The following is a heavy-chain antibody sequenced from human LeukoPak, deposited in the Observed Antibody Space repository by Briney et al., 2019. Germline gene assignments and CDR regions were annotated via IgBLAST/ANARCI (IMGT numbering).Heavy chain of an antibody. CDR1: GFTFSNYA. J-gene: IGHJ4*02. CDR2: ISQSGGRST. V-gene: IGHV3-23*01. CDR3: AAQRAVGFDY. Sequence: GGSLRLSCAASGFTFSNYAMTWVRQAPGEGLEWVAFISQSGGRSTDYADSVRGRFTISRDNSEDTLYLQMNSLRAEDTAVYYCAAQRAVGFDYWGQGTLVTVSS. D-gene: IGHD6-19*01.